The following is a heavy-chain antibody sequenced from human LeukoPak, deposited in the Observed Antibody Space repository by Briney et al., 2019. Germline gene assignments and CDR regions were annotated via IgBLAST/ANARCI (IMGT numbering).Heavy chain of an antibody. D-gene: IGHD3-10*01. J-gene: IGHJ5*02. CDR1: GGSISSYY. CDR3: AREYRYYGSGTTQHWFDP. V-gene: IGHV4-59*01. CDR2: IYYSGST. Sequence: PSETLSLTCTVSGGSISSYYWSWIRQPPGKGLEWIGYIYYSGSTNYNPSLKSRVTISVDTSKNQFSLKLSSVTAADTAVYYCAREYRYYGSGTTQHWFDPWGQGTLVTVPS.